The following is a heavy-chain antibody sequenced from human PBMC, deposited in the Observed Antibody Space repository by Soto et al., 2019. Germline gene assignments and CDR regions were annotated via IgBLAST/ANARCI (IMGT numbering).Heavy chain of an antibody. CDR3: ARRGGSSSGYYYYAMDV. CDR2: IYSTGDT. V-gene: IGHV4-31*01. D-gene: IGHD6-6*01. CDR1: SDSMNSGGYY. Sequence: SETLSLTCSVSSDSMNSGGYYWSWIRQHPGKGLEWIGYIYSTGDTYYNPSLKSLFTISVDTSKNQFSRHLTSVTAADTAAYYCARRGGSSSGYYYYAMDVWGQGTTVTVSS. J-gene: IGHJ6*02.